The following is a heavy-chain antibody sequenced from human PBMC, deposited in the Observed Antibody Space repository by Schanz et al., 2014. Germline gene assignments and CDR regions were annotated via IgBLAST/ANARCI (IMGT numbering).Heavy chain of an antibody. J-gene: IGHJ4*02. Sequence: EMQLLESGGGLIQPGGSLRLSCAASGFTFSSYAMSWVRQAPGKGLEWVSAISGSGGDTYYADSVKGRFTISRDNSKNTLYLQMNSLRAEDTAVYYCAKVRYSSGWRGDYFDEWGQGTLVTVAS. CDR1: GFTFSSYA. V-gene: IGHV3-23*01. D-gene: IGHD6-25*01. CDR2: ISGSGGDT. CDR3: AKVRYSSGWRGDYFDE.